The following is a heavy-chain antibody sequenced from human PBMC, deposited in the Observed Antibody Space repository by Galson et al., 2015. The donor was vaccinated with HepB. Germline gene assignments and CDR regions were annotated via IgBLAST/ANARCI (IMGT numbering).Heavy chain of an antibody. V-gene: IGHV3-30*18. CDR2: ISYDGSNK. D-gene: IGHD6-13*01. Sequence: SLRLSCAASGFTSSSYGMHWVRQAPGKGLEWVAVISYDGSNKYYADSVKGRFTISRDNSKNTLYLQMNSLRAEDTAVYYCAKLAAAGAGGAFDIWGQGTMVTVSS. CDR1: GFTSSSYG. J-gene: IGHJ3*02. CDR3: AKLAAAGAGGAFDI.